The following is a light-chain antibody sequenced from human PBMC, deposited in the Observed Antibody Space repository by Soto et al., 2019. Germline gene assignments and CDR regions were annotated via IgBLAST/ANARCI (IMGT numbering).Light chain of an antibody. V-gene: IGKV3-11*01. Sequence: EIVLTQSPATLSLSPGERATLSCRASQSVSSHLAWYQQKPGQAPRLLIYDASNRATDIPARFSGSGSGTDFTLTISSLEPEDFAVYYCQQRSYGPRLWTFGGGTKVEVK. J-gene: IGKJ4*01. CDR1: QSVSSH. CDR3: QQRSYGPRLWT. CDR2: DAS.